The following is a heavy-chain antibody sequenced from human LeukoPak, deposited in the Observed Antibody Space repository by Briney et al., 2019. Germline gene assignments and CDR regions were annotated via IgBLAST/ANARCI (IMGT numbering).Heavy chain of an antibody. CDR3: ARGTISGTRGAFDI. V-gene: IGHV1-18*01. J-gene: IGHJ3*02. Sequence: ASVKVSCKASGYTLTNHHITWVRQAPGQGLEWMGWIRTHNSNTDYAQKFQGRVTMTTDTSTATAYMELRSLRSDDTAVYYCARGTISGTRGAFDIWGQGTMVTVSS. CDR1: GYTLTNHH. CDR2: IRTHNSNT. D-gene: IGHD1-20*01.